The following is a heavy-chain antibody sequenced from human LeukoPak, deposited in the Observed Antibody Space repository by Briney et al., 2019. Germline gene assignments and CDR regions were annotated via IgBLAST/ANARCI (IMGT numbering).Heavy chain of an antibody. J-gene: IGHJ6*04. Sequence: GSLRLSCAASGFTFSSYSMNWVRQAPGKGLEWVSSISSRSTYIYHADSVKGRFTISRDNAKNSLFLQMNSLRAEDTAVYFCAKSTRAVMAMMDVWGKGTTVTASS. CDR2: ISSRSTYI. CDR1: GFTFSSYS. CDR3: AKSTRAVMAMMDV. V-gene: IGHV3-21*01. D-gene: IGHD3-16*01.